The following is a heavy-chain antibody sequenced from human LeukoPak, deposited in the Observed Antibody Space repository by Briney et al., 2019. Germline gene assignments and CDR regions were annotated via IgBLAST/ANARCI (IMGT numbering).Heavy chain of an antibody. J-gene: IGHJ4*02. CDR3: ARNGGNSDFDY. V-gene: IGHV4-34*01. Sequence: SETLSLTCAVYGGSFSGYYWSWIRQPPGKGLEWIGEINHSGSTNYNPSLKSRVTISVDTSKNQFSLKLSSVTAADTAVYYCARNGGNSDFDYWGQGTLVTVSS. CDR2: INHSGST. D-gene: IGHD4-23*01. CDR1: GGSFSGYY.